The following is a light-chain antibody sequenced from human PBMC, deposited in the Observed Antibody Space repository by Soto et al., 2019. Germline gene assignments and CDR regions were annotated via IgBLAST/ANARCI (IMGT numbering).Light chain of an antibody. CDR1: NSDVGGYNY. J-gene: IGLJ1*01. CDR3: SSFAGSYTHV. CDR2: DVS. Sequence: QSALTQPRSVSGSPGQAVTFSCTGTNSDVGGYNYVSWYQQHPDKAPKLIIYDVSKRPSGVPDRFSGSKSGNTAPLTISGLQAEDEADYFCSSFAGSYTHVFGTGTKLTVL. V-gene: IGLV2-11*01.